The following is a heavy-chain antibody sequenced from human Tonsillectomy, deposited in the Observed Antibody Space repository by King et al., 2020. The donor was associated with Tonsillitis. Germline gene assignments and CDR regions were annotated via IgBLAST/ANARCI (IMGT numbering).Heavy chain of an antibody. V-gene: IGHV3-23*04. D-gene: IGHD3-3*01. J-gene: IGHJ5*02. Sequence: VQLVESGGGLVQPGGSLRLSCAASGFTFSTYPMSWVRQAPGKGLEWVSAISGSGGSTYHADSVKGRFTNSTDNSKNTLFLQMNSRRAEDTDVYYCAKVGQAYYAFLSGHRNWFDPWGQGTLVTVSS. CDR3: AKVGQAYYAFLSGHRNWFDP. CDR2: ISGSGGST. CDR1: GFTFSTYP.